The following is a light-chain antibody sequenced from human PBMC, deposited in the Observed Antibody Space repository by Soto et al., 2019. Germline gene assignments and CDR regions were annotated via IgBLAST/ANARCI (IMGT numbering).Light chain of an antibody. CDR1: KGISSW. CDR2: AAS. V-gene: IGKV1-12*01. CDR3: QQANSFPPGFT. Sequence: DIHMTQSPSSVSASVGDRVTITCRASKGISSWLAWYEQKPGKAPKLLIYAASSLQSGVPSRFSGSGSRTDFTLAISSLQPEDFATYYCQQANSFPPGFTFGPGTKVDTK. J-gene: IGKJ3*01.